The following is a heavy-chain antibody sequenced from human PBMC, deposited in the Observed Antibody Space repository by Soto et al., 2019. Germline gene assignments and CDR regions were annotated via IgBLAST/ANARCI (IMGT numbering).Heavy chain of an antibody. CDR1: GFTFSSYA. CDR3: AKFGEEQLWPFDY. CDR2: ISGSGGIT. V-gene: IGHV3-23*01. Sequence: EVQLLESGGGLLQPGGSLRLSCAASGFTFSSYAMSWVRQAPGRGLEWVSAISGSGGITYYAGSVKGRFTISSDNSKNTLYLQMNSLRAEDTAVYYCAKFGEEQLWPFDYWGQGTLVTVSS. J-gene: IGHJ4*02. D-gene: IGHD5-18*01.